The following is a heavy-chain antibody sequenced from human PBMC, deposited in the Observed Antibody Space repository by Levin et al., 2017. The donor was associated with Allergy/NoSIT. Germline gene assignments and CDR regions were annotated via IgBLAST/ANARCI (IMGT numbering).Heavy chain of an antibody. D-gene: IGHD1-26*01. CDR1: GYSISSGFY. CDR2: IYHSGST. J-gene: IGHJ4*02. Sequence: KTSETLSLTCAVSGYSISSGFYWGWIRQPPGKGLEWIGSIYHSGSTYYNPSLKSRVTISVDTSKNQFSLKLSSVTASDTAVYYCARAVGMSPYFFDYWGQGTLVTVSS. V-gene: IGHV4-38-2*01. CDR3: ARAVGMSPYFFDY.